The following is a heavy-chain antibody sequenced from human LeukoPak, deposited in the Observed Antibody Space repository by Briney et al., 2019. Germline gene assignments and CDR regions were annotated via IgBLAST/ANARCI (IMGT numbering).Heavy chain of an antibody. D-gene: IGHD3-3*01. J-gene: IGHJ6*02. CDR1: GFTFSNAY. CDR2: ISGSGGST. Sequence: GGSLRLSCAASGFTFSNAYMNWVRQAPGKGLEWVSAISGSGGSTYYADSVKGRFTISRDNSKNTLYLQMNSLRAEDTAVYYCAKDLAQMYYDFWSGYYYYYYGMDVWGQGTTVTVSS. CDR3: AKDLAQMYYDFWSGYYYYYYGMDV. V-gene: IGHV3-23*01.